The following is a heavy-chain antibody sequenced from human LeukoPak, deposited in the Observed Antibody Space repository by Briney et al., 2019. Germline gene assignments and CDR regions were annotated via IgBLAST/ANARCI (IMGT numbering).Heavy chain of an antibody. V-gene: IGHV3-30*02. Sequence: SGGSLRLSCAASGFTFSNSALSWVRQAPGKGLEWVAFLRYDGSNECYADSVKGRFTISRDNSKNTLYLQMNSLRDEDTAVYYCAARGIVVATAYFDYWGQGTLVTVSS. D-gene: IGHD2-21*02. J-gene: IGHJ4*02. CDR3: AARGIVVATAYFDY. CDR2: LRYDGSNE. CDR1: GFTFSNSA.